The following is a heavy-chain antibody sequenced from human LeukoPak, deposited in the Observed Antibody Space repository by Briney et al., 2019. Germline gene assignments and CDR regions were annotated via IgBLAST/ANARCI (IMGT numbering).Heavy chain of an antibody. Sequence: SETLSLTCTVSGGSISSYYWSWIRQPPGKGLEWIGYIYYSGSTNYNPSLKSRVTISVDTSKNQFSLKLSSVTAADTAVYYCARVGGRGGMSDYWGQGTLATVSS. CDR3: ARVGGRGGMSDY. V-gene: IGHV4-59*01. J-gene: IGHJ4*02. CDR2: IYYSGST. D-gene: IGHD3-16*01. CDR1: GGSISSYY.